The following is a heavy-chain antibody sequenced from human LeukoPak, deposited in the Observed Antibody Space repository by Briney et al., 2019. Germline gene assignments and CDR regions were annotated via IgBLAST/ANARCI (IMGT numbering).Heavy chain of an antibody. CDR1: GYTFTGYY. D-gene: IGHD3-10*01. J-gene: IGHJ5*02. Sequence: ASVKVSCKASGYTFTGYYLHWVRQAPGQGLEWMGRINPNSGGTNYAQKFQGRVTMTTDTSISTAYMELSRLTSDDTAVYYCAREPMVRDFNWFDPWGQGTLGTVSS. CDR3: AREPMVRDFNWFDP. V-gene: IGHV1-2*06. CDR2: INPNSGGT.